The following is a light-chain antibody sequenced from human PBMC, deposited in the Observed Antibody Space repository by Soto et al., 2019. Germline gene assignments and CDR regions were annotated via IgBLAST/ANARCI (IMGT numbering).Light chain of an antibody. V-gene: IGLV4-69*01. CDR1: SGHSSYA. CDR3: QTWVTGLQV. J-gene: IGLJ3*02. CDR2: LNSDGSH. Sequence: QSVLTQSPSASASLGASVKLTCTLSSGHSSYAIAWHQQQPEKGPRYLMKLNSDGSHSKGDGIPDRFSGSSSGAERYLTISSLQSEDEADYYCQTWVTGLQVFGGGTKLTVL.